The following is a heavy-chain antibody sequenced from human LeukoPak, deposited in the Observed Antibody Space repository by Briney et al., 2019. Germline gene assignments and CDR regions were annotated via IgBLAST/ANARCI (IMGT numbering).Heavy chain of an antibody. CDR1: GFTLNTFA. Sequence: GGSLRLSCAASGFTLNTFAMHWVRQAPGRGLEWVAVISYDSSNYYYADSVKGRFTISRDNSRNSLYLQMNSLRVEDTAVYYCAKGHGEVVPAALDYWGQGTLVTVSS. D-gene: IGHD2-2*01. J-gene: IGHJ4*02. CDR2: ISYDSSNY. V-gene: IGHV3-30-3*01. CDR3: AKGHGEVVPAALDY.